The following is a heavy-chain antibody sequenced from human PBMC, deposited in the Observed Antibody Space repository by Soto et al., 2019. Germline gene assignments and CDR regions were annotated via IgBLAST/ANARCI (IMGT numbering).Heavy chain of an antibody. CDR1: GFPFDDFA. CDR3: AKDRRAGGNSAFYFDF. CDR2: ISATGGGT. J-gene: IGHJ4*02. Sequence: GGSLRLSCTGSGFPFDDFAINWVRQAPGKGLEWVSLISATGGGTYYADSVKGRFTISRDNSHNTLYLQVHSLTAEDTAVYYCAKDRRAGGNSAFYFDFWGQGAQVTVSS. D-gene: IGHD3-16*01. V-gene: IGHV3-23*01.